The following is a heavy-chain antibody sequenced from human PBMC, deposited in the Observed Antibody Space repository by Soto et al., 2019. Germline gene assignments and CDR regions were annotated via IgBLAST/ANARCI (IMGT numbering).Heavy chain of an antibody. CDR2: IYYSGST. J-gene: IGHJ4*02. CDR1: GGSISSYY. V-gene: IGHV4-59*08. CDR3: ARHGGIGSTFDY. D-gene: IGHD3-16*01. Sequence: QVQLQESGPGLVKPSETLSLTCTVSGGSISSYYWSWIRQPPGKGLEWIGYIYYSGSTNYNPSLKSRVTMSVDTSKNQFALKLTSVTAADPAVYYCARHGGIGSTFDYWGQGTLVTVSS.